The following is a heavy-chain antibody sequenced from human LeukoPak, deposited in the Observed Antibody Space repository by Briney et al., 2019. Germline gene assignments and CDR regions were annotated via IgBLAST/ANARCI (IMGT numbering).Heavy chain of an antibody. CDR2: INHSGSN. CDR3: ARRPPSGIAAAGQYYFDY. V-gene: IGHV4-34*01. Sequence: PSETLSLTCAVYGGSFSGYYRSWVRQPPGKGLEWIGEINHSGSNNYNPSLRRRVTISLDPSRNQFSLQLSSVTAADTAVYYCARRPPSGIAAAGQYYFDYWGQGTLVTVSS. D-gene: IGHD6-13*01. J-gene: IGHJ4*02. CDR1: GGSFSGYY.